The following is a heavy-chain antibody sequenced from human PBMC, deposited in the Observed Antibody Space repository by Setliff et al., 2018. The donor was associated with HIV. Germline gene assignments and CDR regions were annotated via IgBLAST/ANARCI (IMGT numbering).Heavy chain of an antibody. J-gene: IGHJ5*02. Sequence: PSETLSLTCTVSGDSISNNGYYWAWIRQPPGKGLEWIGCVYHRGTTYYNPSLKSRLAMSVDTSKNKFFLKRNSLTAADTAVYYCSLQHGRPMRWFDPWGPGTLVTVSS. CDR3: SLQHGRPMRWFDP. CDR1: GDSISNNGYY. D-gene: IGHD2-2*01. V-gene: IGHV4-39*01. CDR2: VYHRGTT.